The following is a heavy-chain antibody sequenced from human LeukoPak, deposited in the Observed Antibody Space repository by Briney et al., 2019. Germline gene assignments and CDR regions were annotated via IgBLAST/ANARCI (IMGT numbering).Heavy chain of an antibody. J-gene: IGHJ6*03. CDR1: GYTFTSYG. Sequence: SVKVSCKASGYTFTSYGVSWVRQAPGQGLEWMGWISANNGNTYYVQNLQGRVTMTTDTPTSTAYMELRSLRSDDTAVYYCARVPHYYDSSGYYYPPSYYYYYYMDVWGKGTTVTVSS. CDR2: ISANNGNT. V-gene: IGHV1-18*01. CDR3: ARVPHYYDSSGYYYPPSYYYYYYMDV. D-gene: IGHD3-22*01.